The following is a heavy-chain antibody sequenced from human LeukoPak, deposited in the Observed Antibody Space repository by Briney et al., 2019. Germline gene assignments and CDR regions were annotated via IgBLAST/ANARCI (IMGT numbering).Heavy chain of an antibody. CDR1: GFTVSSNY. J-gene: IGHJ3*02. V-gene: IGHV3-23*01. D-gene: IGHD3-22*01. Sequence: GGSLRLSCAASGFTVSSNYMSWVRQAPGKGLEWVSAISSSGGSTYDADSVKGRFTISRDNSKNTLFLQMNSLRAEDTAVYYCAKPNSGYTAFHIWGQGTMVTVSS. CDR2: ISSSGGST. CDR3: AKPNSGYTAFHI.